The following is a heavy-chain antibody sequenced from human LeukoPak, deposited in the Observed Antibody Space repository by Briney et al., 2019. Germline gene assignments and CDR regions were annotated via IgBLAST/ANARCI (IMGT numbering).Heavy chain of an antibody. V-gene: IGHV4-59*01. Sequence: PSETLSLTCTVSGGSISSYYWSWIRQPPGKGLEWIGFIHYTGSTNYNPSLKSRITISVDTSNNQLSLRLTSVTAADTAVYYCARSKGGYGDYGSWFDPWGQGTLVTVSS. CDR1: GGSISSYY. CDR2: IHYTGST. J-gene: IGHJ5*02. CDR3: ARSKGGYGDYGSWFDP. D-gene: IGHD4-17*01.